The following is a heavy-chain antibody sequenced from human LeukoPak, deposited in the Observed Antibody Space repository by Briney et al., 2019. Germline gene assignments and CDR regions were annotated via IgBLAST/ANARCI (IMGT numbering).Heavy chain of an antibody. D-gene: IGHD6-19*01. CDR2: IVGNGVST. V-gene: IGHV3-23*01. J-gene: IGHJ4*02. CDR1: GFTFRNYA. Sequence: AGASLRLSCAASGFTFRNYAMSWVRQAPGKGLEWVSAIVGNGVSTYYADSVQGRFTISRDNSKNTQYLQMSSLRAEDTAIYFCAKDVVPDSGWDLDHWGQGTLVTVSS. CDR3: AKDVVPDSGWDLDH.